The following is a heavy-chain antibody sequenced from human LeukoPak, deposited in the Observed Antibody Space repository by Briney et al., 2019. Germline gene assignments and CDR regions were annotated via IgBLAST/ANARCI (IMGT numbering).Heavy chain of an antibody. CDR2: IIPIFGTA. Sequence: GASVKVSCKASGGTFSSYAISWVRQAPGQGLEWMGGIIPIFGTANYAQKFQGRVTITADKSTSTAYMELSSLRSEDTAVYYCASAPLAVAGYYYYYYMDVWGKGTTVTVSS. CDR3: ASAPLAVAGYYYYYYMDV. V-gene: IGHV1-69*06. J-gene: IGHJ6*03. D-gene: IGHD6-19*01. CDR1: GGTFSSYA.